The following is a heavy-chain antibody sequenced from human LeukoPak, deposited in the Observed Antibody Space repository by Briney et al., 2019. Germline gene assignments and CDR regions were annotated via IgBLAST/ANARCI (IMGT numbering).Heavy chain of an antibody. J-gene: IGHJ4*02. V-gene: IGHV1-2*02. CDR2: INPNSGVT. D-gene: IGHD3-10*01. Sequence: ASVKVSCKASGYTFTGYYLHWVRQAPGQGLEWMGWINPNSGVTNYAQQFQGRLTMTRDTSISTAYMELSRLRSDDTAVYYCARETFMGGGMVRGEKDYWGQGTLVTVSS. CDR3: ARETFMGGGMVRGEKDY. CDR1: GYTFTGYY.